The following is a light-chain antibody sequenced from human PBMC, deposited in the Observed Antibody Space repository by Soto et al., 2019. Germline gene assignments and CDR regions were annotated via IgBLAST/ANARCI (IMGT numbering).Light chain of an antibody. CDR3: QQYGGSPPAYT. CDR2: ATS. V-gene: IGKV3-20*01. CDR1: QSVDRNY. Sequence: EVVWTQSPGPLSLSPGERATLSCRASQSVDRNYLSWFQHKRGQPPRVLVFATSSRAAGTPVRFSGSGSGKNFTHTITRVEPEDFGVYYCQQYGGSPPAYTFGLGTKLEI. J-gene: IGKJ2*01.